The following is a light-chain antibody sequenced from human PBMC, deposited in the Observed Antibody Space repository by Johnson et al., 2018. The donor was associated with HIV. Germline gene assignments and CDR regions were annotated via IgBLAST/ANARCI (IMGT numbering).Light chain of an antibody. Sequence: QSVLTQPPSVSAAPGQKVTISCSGSSSNIGKNYVSWYQQLPGKAPKLLIYENNERPSGIPDRFSGSTSGTSATLGITGLPTGDEADYYCATWADSLNFFFGTGTKVTVL. CDR2: ENN. J-gene: IGLJ1*01. CDR1: SSNIGKNY. CDR3: ATWADSLNFF. V-gene: IGLV1-51*01.